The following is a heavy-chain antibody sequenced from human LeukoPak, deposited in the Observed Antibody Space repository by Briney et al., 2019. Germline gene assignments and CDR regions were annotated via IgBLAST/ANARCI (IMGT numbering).Heavy chain of an antibody. J-gene: IGHJ6*03. CDR1: GYTFTSYG. CDR3: ARGRDIVVVPAALPDYYYYYMDV. Sequence: ASVKVSCKASGYTFTSYGISWVRQAPRQGLEWMGWSSAYNGNTNYAQKLQGRVTMTTDTSTSTAYMELRSLRSDDTAVYYCARGRDIVVVPAALPDYYYYYMDVWGKGTTVTVSS. CDR2: SSAYNGNT. V-gene: IGHV1-18*01. D-gene: IGHD2-2*02.